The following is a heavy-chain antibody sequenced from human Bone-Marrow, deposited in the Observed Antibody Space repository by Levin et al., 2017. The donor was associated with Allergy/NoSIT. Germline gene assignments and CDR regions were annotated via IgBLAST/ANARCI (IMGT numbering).Heavy chain of an antibody. CDR1: DASIKSFF. V-gene: IGHV4-59*01. CDR3: ANVYLDYNDSIGVGFDM. Sequence: SETLSLTCTVSDASIKSFFWGWIRQPPGTGLEWIGYIHHSGETKFHPSLKSRLTMSLDTSKNQLSLKLTAMTAAATAMSYCANVYLDYNDSIGVGFDMWGRGTTVIVSS. J-gene: IGHJ3*02. CDR2: IHHSGET. D-gene: IGHD3-22*01.